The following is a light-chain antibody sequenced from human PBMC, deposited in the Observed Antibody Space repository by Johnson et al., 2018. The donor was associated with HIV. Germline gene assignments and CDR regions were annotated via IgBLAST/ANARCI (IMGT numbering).Light chain of an antibody. CDR2: DNN. CDR3: GTWGGV. Sequence: QPVLTQPPSVSAAPGQKVTISCSGSSSNIGNNYVSWYQQVPGTAPKLLIYDNNRRPSGIPGRFSGSKSGPSATLGITGLQTGDEADYYCGTWGGVFGTGTKVTVL. V-gene: IGLV1-51*01. CDR1: SSNIGNNY. J-gene: IGLJ1*01.